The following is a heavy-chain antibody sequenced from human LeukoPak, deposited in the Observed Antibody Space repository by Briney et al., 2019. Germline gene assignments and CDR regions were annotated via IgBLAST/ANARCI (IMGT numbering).Heavy chain of an antibody. Sequence: SETLSLTCTVSGGSFRSYYWSRIRQPPGKGLEWIGYIYYSGSANYNPSLKSRVTISVDTSKNQFSLKLSSVTAADTALYYCARHDSDSITPRGWFDPWGQGTLVTVSS. D-gene: IGHD3-3*01. CDR2: IYYSGSA. CDR1: GGSFRSYY. J-gene: IGHJ5*02. V-gene: IGHV4-59*08. CDR3: ARHDSDSITPRGWFDP.